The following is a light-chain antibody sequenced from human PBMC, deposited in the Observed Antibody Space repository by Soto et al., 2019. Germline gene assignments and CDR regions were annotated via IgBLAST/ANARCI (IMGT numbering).Light chain of an antibody. Sequence: DIQMTQSPSSLSASVGDRVTITCRASQSISSYLNWYRQKPGKAPKLLIYAASSLQGGVPSRFSGSGSGADFTLTISSLQPEDFATYYCQQSYSTLAFGGGTKVDIK. V-gene: IGKV1-39*01. J-gene: IGKJ4*01. CDR1: QSISSY. CDR3: QQSYSTLA. CDR2: AAS.